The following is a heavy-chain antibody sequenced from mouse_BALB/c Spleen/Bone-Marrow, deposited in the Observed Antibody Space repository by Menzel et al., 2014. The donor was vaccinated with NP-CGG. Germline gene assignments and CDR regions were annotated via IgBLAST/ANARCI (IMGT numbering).Heavy chain of an antibody. D-gene: IGHD1-1*01. CDR2: INPYNDGS. CDR3: ARTTVVDIYWYFDV. V-gene: IGHV1-14*01. CDR1: GYTFTSYV. Sequence: VQLQQSGPELVKAGASVKMSCKASGYTFTSYVLHWVKQKPGQGLEWIGYINPYNDGSKYNEKFKGKATLTSDKSSSTAYMELSSLTSEDSAVYYCARTTVVDIYWYFDVWGAGTTVTVSS. J-gene: IGHJ1*01.